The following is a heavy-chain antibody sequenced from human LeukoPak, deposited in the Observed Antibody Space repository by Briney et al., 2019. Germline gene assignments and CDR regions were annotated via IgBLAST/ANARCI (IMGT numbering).Heavy chain of an antibody. CDR3: ARETWGGLDY. D-gene: IGHD3-16*01. Sequence: GGSLRLSCAVSGFTFSNHWMHWVRQAPGEGLMWLSRINSDGSTTSYAGSVKGRFTISRDNAKNTLYLQMNTLRAEDTAVYYCARETWGGLDYWGQGTLVTVSS. CDR2: INSDGSTT. CDR1: GFTFSNHW. V-gene: IGHV3-74*01. J-gene: IGHJ4*02.